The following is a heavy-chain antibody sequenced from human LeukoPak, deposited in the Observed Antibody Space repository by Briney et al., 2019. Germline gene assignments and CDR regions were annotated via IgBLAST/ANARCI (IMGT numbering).Heavy chain of an antibody. D-gene: IGHD2-2*01. Sequence: PGGSLRLSCAASGFTFSSYAMHWVRQAPGKGLEWVAVISYDGTNKYYADSVKGRFTISRDNSKNTLYLQVNSLRAEDTAVYYCARGLRLGYCSSTACYAGGDIDFWGQGTMVTVSS. CDR3: ARGLRLGYCSSTACYAGGDIDF. V-gene: IGHV3-30*04. CDR1: GFTFSSYA. CDR2: ISYDGTNK. J-gene: IGHJ3*01.